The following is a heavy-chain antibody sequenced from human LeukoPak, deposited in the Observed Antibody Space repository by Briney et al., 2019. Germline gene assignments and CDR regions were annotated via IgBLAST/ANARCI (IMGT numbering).Heavy chain of an antibody. CDR3: AKDLAYCGGDCYSEPHY. V-gene: IGHV3-23*01. CDR1: GFTFSSYA. CDR2: ISGSGGST. D-gene: IGHD2-21*02. Sequence: GGSLRLPCAASGFTFSSYAMSWVRQAPGKGLEWVSAISGSGGSTYYADSVKGRFTISRDNSKNTLYLQMNSLRAEDTAVYYCAKDLAYCGGDCYSEPHYWGQGTLVTVSS. J-gene: IGHJ4*02.